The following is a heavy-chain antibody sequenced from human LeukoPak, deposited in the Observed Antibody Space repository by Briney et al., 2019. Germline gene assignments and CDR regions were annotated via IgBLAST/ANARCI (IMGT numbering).Heavy chain of an antibody. D-gene: IGHD2-15*01. CDR3: AREYCSGGSCYSRN. J-gene: IGHJ4*02. Sequence: SETLSLTCAVYGGSFSGYYWSWIRQPPGKGLEWIGYIYYSGSTNYNPSLKSRVTISVDTSKNQFSLKLSSVTAADTAVYYCAREYCSGGSCYSRNWGQGTLVTVSS. CDR2: IYYSGST. CDR1: GGSFSGYY. V-gene: IGHV4-59*01.